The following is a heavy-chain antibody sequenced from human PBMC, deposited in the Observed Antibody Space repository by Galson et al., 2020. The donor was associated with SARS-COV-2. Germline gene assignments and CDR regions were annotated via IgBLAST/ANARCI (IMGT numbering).Heavy chain of an antibody. V-gene: IGHV3-74*01. Sequence: GSLKISCAASGFTFSNYWMHWVRQAPGKGLVWVSRINSNGSSISYADSVKGRFTISRDNAKNTLYLQMNSLRVEDTALYYCTATRAYWGQGTLVTVSS. CDR3: TATRAY. J-gene: IGHJ4*02. D-gene: IGHD1-26*01. CDR2: INSNGSSI. CDR1: GFTFSNYW.